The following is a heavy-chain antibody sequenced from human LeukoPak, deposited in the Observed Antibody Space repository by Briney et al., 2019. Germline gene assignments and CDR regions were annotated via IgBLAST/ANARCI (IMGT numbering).Heavy chain of an antibody. Sequence: PGGSLRLSCAASGFTFSTFGMSWVRQAPGKGLEWVSLISAVNGGTYYADSVKGRFTISRDNSKNTLYLQMNSLRAEDTAVYYCARDAVSGDAFDIWGQGTMVTVSS. CDR3: ARDAVSGDAFDI. CDR1: GFTFSTFG. V-gene: IGHV3-23*01. CDR2: ISAVNGGT. D-gene: IGHD3-22*01. J-gene: IGHJ3*02.